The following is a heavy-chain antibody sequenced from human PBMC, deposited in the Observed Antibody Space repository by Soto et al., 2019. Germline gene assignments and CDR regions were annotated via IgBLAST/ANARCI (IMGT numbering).Heavy chain of an antibody. Sequence: GGSLRLSCAASGFTFSSYSMNWVRQAPGKGLEWVSSISSSSSYIYYADSAKGRFTISRDNSKNSLYLQMNSLRAEDTAVYYCAKDVGRVVPASFDYWGQGTLVTVSS. CDR3: AKDVGRVVPASFDY. V-gene: IGHV3-21*04. CDR1: GFTFSSYS. J-gene: IGHJ4*02. CDR2: ISSSSSYI. D-gene: IGHD2-2*01.